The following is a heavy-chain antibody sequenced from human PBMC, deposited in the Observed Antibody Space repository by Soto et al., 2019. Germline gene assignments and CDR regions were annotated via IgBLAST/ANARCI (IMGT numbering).Heavy chain of an antibody. CDR1: GYIFKNYA. CDR2: IIPVFGTP. J-gene: IGHJ4*02. Sequence: SVKVSCKSSGYIFKNYAVTWLRQAPGQGLEWMGGIIPVFGTPDYSQKFRGRVTITADESTSTVYMELRSLTSEGTAVYYCARHLYDYVWGSYRHWGQGTLVTVSS. D-gene: IGHD3-16*02. V-gene: IGHV1-69*13. CDR3: ARHLYDYVWGSYRH.